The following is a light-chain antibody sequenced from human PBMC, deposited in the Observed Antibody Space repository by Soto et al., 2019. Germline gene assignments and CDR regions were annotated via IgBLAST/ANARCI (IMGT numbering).Light chain of an antibody. V-gene: IGLV1-40*01. CDR2: GNS. CDR1: SSNIGAGYD. J-gene: IGLJ1*01. Sequence: QSLLTQPPSVSGAPGQRVTISCTGSSSNIGAGYDVQWYQQLPGTAPKLLMYGNSNRPSGVPDRFSGSKSGTSASLAITGLQAEDEADYYCQSYDSSLTALYVFGIGTKVTVL. CDR3: QSYDSSLTALYV.